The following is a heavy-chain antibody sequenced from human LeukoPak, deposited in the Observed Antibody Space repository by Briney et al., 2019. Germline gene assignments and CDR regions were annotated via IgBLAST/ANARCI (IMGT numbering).Heavy chain of an antibody. CDR3: ARQAAGSSWYPYNWFDP. Sequence: SETLSLTCTVSGGSISSYYWSWIRQPAGKGLEWIGRIYTSGSTNYNPSLKSRVTMSVDTSKNQFSLKLSSVTAADTAVYYCARQAAGSSWYPYNWFDPWGQGTLVTVSS. V-gene: IGHV4-4*07. CDR1: GGSISSYY. CDR2: IYTSGST. D-gene: IGHD6-13*01. J-gene: IGHJ5*02.